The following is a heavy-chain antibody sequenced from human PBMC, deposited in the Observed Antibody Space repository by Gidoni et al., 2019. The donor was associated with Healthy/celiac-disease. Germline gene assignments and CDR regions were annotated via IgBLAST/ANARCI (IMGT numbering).Heavy chain of an antibody. Sequence: QVQLVQSGAEVKKPGASVKVSCKASGYTFTSYAMHWVRQAPGQRLERIGWINAGNGNTKYSPKFQGRVTITRDTSASTAYMELSGLRSEDTAVYYCARVSSGYYAAYLDYWGQGTLVTVSS. CDR3: ARVSSGYYAAYLDY. CDR1: GYTFTSYA. CDR2: INAGNGNT. D-gene: IGHD3-22*01. J-gene: IGHJ4*02. V-gene: IGHV1-3*01.